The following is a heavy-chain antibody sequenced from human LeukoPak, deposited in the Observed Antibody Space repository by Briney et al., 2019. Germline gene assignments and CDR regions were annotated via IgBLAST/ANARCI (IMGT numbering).Heavy chain of an antibody. V-gene: IGHV5-51*01. J-gene: IGHJ4*02. CDR3: ARAHRTAYYYGSGSYYAY. CDR2: IYPGDSDT. D-gene: IGHD3-10*01. Sequence: GESLKISCKGSGYSFTSYWIGWVRQMPGKGLGWMGIIYPGDSDTRYSPSFQGQVTISADKSISTAYLQWSSLKASDTAMYYCARAHRTAYYYGSGSYYAYWGQGTLVTVSS. CDR1: GYSFTSYW.